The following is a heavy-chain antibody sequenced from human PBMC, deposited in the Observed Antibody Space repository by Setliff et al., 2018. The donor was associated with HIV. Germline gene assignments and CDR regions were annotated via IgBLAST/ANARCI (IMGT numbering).Heavy chain of an antibody. J-gene: IGHJ6*03. CDR1: GGTSSSYA. Sequence: SVKVSCKASGGTSSSYAISWVRQAPGQGLEWMGGIIPIFGTANYAQKFQGRVTITADGSTSTAYMELSSLRSEDTAVYYCARSPGYSSGWTPVYYYYMDVWGKGTTVTVSS. CDR2: IIPIFGTA. D-gene: IGHD6-19*01. V-gene: IGHV1-69*13. CDR3: ARSPGYSSGWTPVYYYYMDV.